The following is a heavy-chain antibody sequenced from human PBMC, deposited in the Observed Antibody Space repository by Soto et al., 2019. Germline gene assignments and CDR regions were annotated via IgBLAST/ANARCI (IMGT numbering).Heavy chain of an antibody. CDR2: INYSGGT. D-gene: IGHD3-3*01. J-gene: IGHJ5*02. V-gene: IGHV4-39*07. CDR1: GDSISSRSYY. Sequence: SEPLSLTCTVTGDSISSRSYYWGWIRQPPGKGLEWIGEINYSGGTHYNPSLKSRVTMSVDTSKNQFSLRLSSVTAADTAIYYCATRITVFGLLIPPFDPWGQGTQVTVSS. CDR3: ATRITVFGLLIPPFDP.